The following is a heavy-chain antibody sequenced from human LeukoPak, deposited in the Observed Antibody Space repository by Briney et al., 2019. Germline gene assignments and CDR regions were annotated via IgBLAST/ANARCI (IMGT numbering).Heavy chain of an antibody. CDR2: IIPILGIA. CDR1: GGTFSSYA. CDR3: ARLGYGSVGY. Sequence: SVKVSCKASGGTFSSYAISWVRQAPGQGLEWMGRIIPILGIANYAQKFQGRVTITADKSTSTAYMELSSLRSEDTAVYYCARLGYGSVGYWSQGTLVTVSS. D-gene: IGHD3-10*01. J-gene: IGHJ4*02. V-gene: IGHV1-69*04.